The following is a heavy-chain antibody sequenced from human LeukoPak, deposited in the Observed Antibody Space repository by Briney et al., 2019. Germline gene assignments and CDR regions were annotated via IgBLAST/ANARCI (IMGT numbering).Heavy chain of an antibody. CDR1: GFTFSTYW. CDR2: ISSDGSNK. V-gene: IGHV3-74*01. CDR3: AKRGDGGAWYDY. J-gene: IGHJ4*02. Sequence: GGSLRLSCAVSGFTFSTYWMDWVRQVPGEGLVWVSRISSDGSNKAYADSVKGRFTISRDNAKNTMYLQMSSLRAEDTAVYYCAKRGDGGAWYDYWGQGTLVIVSS. D-gene: IGHD6-19*01.